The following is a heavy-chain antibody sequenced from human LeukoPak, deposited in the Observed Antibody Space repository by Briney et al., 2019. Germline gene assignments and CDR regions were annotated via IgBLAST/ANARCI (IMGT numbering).Heavy chain of an antibody. CDR1: GGSISSYY. CDR3: ASSLPDSLSYFFDY. CDR2: IYYSGST. Sequence: PSETLSLTCTVSGGSISSYYWSWIRQPPGRGLEWIGYIYYSGSTNYNPSLKSRVTISVDTSKNQFSLKLSSVTAADTAVYYCASSLPDSLSYFFDYWGQGTLVTVSS. D-gene: IGHD3-16*02. V-gene: IGHV4-59*01. J-gene: IGHJ4*02.